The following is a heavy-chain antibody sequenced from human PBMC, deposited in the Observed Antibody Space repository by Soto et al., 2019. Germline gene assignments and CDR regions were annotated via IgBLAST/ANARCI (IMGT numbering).Heavy chain of an antibody. V-gene: IGHV1-69*01. CDR2: IIPMFGTA. J-gene: IGHJ2*01. CDR1: GGTFNNYA. Sequence: QVQLVQSGAEVKKPGSSVKVSCKASGGTFNNYAISWVRQAPGQGLEWMGGIIPMFGTANSAPKFQGRVTIIADESKSTVYIELKDLRSEETAVYYCGRTLSSYFDLCGRGTLVTVSS. CDR3: GRTLSSYFDL. D-gene: IGHD3-10*01.